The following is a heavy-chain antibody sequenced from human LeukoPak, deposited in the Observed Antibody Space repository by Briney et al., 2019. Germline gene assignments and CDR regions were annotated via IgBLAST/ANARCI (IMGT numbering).Heavy chain of an antibody. CDR2: ISSSSSYI. CDR3: ASGGSSTSSFDY. Sequence: GGSLRLSCAASGFTVSSNYMSWVRQAPGKGLEWVSSISSSSSYIYYADSVKGRFTISRDNAKNSLYLQMNSLRAEDTAVYYCASGGSSTSSFDYWGQGTLVTVFS. CDR1: GFTVSSNY. V-gene: IGHV3-21*01. J-gene: IGHJ4*02. D-gene: IGHD2-2*01.